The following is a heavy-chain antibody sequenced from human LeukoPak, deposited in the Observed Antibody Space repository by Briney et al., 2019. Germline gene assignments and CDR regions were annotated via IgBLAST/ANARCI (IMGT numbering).Heavy chain of an antibody. CDR1: GFTFSSYD. J-gene: IGHJ5*02. D-gene: IGHD6-13*01. CDR2: ISGSGGST. CDR3: AKDTVAAAGHNWFDP. V-gene: IGHV3-23*01. Sequence: GGSLRLSCAASGFTFSSYDMSWVRQAPGKGLEWVSAISGSGGSTYYADSVKGRFTISRDNSKNTLYLQMNSLRAEDTAVYYCAKDTVAAAGHNWFDPWGQGTLVTVSS.